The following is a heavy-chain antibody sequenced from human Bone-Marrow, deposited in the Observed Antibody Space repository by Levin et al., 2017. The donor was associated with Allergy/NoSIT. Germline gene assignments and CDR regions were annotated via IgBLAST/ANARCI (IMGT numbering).Heavy chain of an antibody. Sequence: ASVKVSCAASAFSFSSYAMSWVRQAPGKGLEWVSAISGSGGRTYYADSVQGRFTISRDNSKNTLFLQMNSLRAEDTAVYYCAKEGSGGSYGIYWGQGTLVTVSS. CDR3: AKEGSGGSYGIY. V-gene: IGHV3-23*01. J-gene: IGHJ4*02. CDR2: ISGSGGRT. CDR1: AFSFSSYA. D-gene: IGHD1-26*01.